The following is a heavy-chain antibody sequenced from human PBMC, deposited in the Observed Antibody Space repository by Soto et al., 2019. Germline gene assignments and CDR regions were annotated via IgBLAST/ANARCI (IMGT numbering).Heavy chain of an antibody. D-gene: IGHD1-1*01. J-gene: IGHJ3*02. CDR2: IYLSGTT. Sequence: PSETLSLTCTVSGGSISSFYWNWIRLSAGKRLEWIGRIYLSGTTTYNPSLQSRVTMSVDTSKNQFSLKLSSLTAADTAVYYCARRPRTSSIGTFDIWGQGTQVTVSS. CDR3: ARRPRTSSIGTFDI. V-gene: IGHV4-4*07. CDR1: GGSISSFY.